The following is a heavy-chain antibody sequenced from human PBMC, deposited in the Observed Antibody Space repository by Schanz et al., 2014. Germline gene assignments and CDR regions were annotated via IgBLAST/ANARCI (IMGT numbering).Heavy chain of an antibody. V-gene: IGHV1-18*01. CDR1: GYTFSRYG. J-gene: IGHJ3*02. D-gene: IGHD2-2*01. CDR2: IGGHSGDT. Sequence: QVQLVQSGAEVKKPGASVKVSCKASGYTFSRYGISWVRQAPGQGLEWMGWIGGHSGDTRYAQQFQGRLTVTADTSTTTAYMELRSLRTDDTAVYYCARGTMPGTFDIWGQGTMVTVSS. CDR3: ARGTMPGTFDI.